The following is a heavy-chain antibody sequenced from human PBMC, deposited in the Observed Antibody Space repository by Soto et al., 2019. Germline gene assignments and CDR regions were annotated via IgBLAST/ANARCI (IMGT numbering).Heavy chain of an antibody. CDR3: ARAVYWLGTPLSGPGGGFDP. V-gene: IGHV4-38-2*01. CDR2: IYHSGST. J-gene: IGHJ5*02. Sequence: PSETLSLTCAVSGYSISSGYYWGWIRQPPGKGLEWIGSIYHSGSTYYNPSLKSRVTISVDTSKNQFSLKLSSVTAADTAVYYCARAVYWLGTPLSGPGGGFDPWGQGTLVTVSS. CDR1: GYSISSGYY. D-gene: IGHD3-10*01.